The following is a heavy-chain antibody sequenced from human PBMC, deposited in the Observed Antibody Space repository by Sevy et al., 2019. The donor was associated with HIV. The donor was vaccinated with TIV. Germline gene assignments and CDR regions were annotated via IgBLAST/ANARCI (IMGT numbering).Heavy chain of an antibody. CDR3: ATVGLRYFSGASSYQGDWFDP. CDR1: GYTLTKLA. V-gene: IGHV1-24*01. J-gene: IGHJ5*02. Sequence: ASVKVSCKVSGYTLTKLAIHWVRQAPGKGLEWLGDFDPQDGETIYAHRFQGRLTMTEDTSTDTAYMELSSLTSEDTAVYYCATVGLRYFSGASSYQGDWFDPWGQGTLVTVSS. D-gene: IGHD2-15*01. CDR2: FDPQDGET.